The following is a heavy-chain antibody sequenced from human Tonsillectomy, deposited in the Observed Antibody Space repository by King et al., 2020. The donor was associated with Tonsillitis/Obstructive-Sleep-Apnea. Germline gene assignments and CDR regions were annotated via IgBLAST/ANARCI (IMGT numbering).Heavy chain of an antibody. J-gene: IGHJ2*01. V-gene: IGHV3-23*04. CDR2: ISANGGST. CDR3: AKDENWYFDL. Sequence: VQLVESGGGLVQPGGSLRLSCAASGFTFSSYDMSWVRQAPGKGLEWVSGISANGGSTYYADSVKGRFTISRDNSKNTLYLQMNSLRAEDTAVYYCAKDENWYFDLGGRGTLVTVPS. CDR1: GFTFSSYD.